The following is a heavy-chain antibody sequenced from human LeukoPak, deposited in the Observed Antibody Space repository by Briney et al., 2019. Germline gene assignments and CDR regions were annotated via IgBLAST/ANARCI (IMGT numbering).Heavy chain of an antibody. D-gene: IGHD2-8*01. J-gene: IGHJ3*02. CDR3: GRGGNGIDI. CDR1: GFTFSHYL. Sequence: GGSLRLSCAASGFTFSHYLMHWVRQAPGKGLVWVSRNNSDESNTNSYADSVKGRFIISRDNAKNTLYLQMNSLRAEDTAVYFCGRGGNGIDIWGQGTTVIVSS. CDR2: NNSDESNT. V-gene: IGHV3-74*01.